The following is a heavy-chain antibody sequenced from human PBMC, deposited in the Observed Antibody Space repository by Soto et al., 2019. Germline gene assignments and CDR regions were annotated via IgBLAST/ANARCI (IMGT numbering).Heavy chain of an antibody. V-gene: IGHV1-18*01. D-gene: IGHD3-3*01. Sequence: ASVKVSCKASGYTFTSYGISWVRQAPGQGLEWMGWISAYSGNTNYAQKLQGRVTMTTDTSTSTAYMELRSLRSDDTAVYYCGRDGGRPPYYYYMDVWGKGTTVTVSS. CDR2: ISAYSGNT. CDR3: GRDGGRPPYYYYMDV. J-gene: IGHJ6*03. CDR1: GYTFTSYG.